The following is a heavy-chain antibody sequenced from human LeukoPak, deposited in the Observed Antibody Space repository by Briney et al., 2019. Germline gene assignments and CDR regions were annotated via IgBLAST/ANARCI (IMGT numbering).Heavy chain of an antibody. D-gene: IGHD2-15*01. CDR2: IIPIFGTA. Sequence: SVKVSCKASGGTFSSYAISWVRQAPGQGLEWMGGIIPIFGTANYAQKFQGRVTITADESTSTAYMELSSLRSEDTAVYYCARGLSDRYCSGGSCYWFDPWGQETLVTVSS. V-gene: IGHV1-69*13. CDR1: GGTFSSYA. J-gene: IGHJ5*02. CDR3: ARGLSDRYCSGGSCYWFDP.